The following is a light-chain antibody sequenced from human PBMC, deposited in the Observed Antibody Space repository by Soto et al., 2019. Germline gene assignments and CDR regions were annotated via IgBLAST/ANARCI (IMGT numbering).Light chain of an antibody. CDR2: DVS. CDR1: SSDVGGYNY. Sequence: QSALTQPRSVSGFPGQSVTISCTGTSSDVGGYNYVSWYQEQPGKAPKLMIYDVSKRPSGVPDRFSGSKSGNTASLTISGLQAEDEADYYCCSYAGSYSYVFGTGTKLTVL. V-gene: IGLV2-11*01. J-gene: IGLJ1*01. CDR3: CSYAGSYSYV.